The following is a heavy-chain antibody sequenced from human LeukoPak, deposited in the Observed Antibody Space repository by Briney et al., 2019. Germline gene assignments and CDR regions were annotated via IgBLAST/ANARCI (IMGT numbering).Heavy chain of an antibody. CDR2: INPNSGGT. Sequence: ASVKVSCKASGYTFTGYYMHWVRQAPGQGLEWMGWINPNSGGTNYAQKFQGRVTMARDTSISTAYMELSRLRSDDTAVYYCARDPQKYCSGGSCFDRYFDYWAREPWSPSPQ. CDR1: GYTFTGYY. J-gene: IGHJ4*02. CDR3: ARDPQKYCSGGSCFDRYFDY. D-gene: IGHD2-15*01. V-gene: IGHV1-2*02.